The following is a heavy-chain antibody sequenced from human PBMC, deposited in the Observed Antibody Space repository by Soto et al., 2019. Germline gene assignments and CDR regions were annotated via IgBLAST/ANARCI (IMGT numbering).Heavy chain of an antibody. CDR1: GGTFSNYA. CDR2: IIPIFGTA. D-gene: IGHD3-22*01. V-gene: IGHV1-69*01. Sequence: QVQLVQSGAEVKKPGSSVKVSCKASGGTFSNYAISWVRQAPGQGLEWMGGIIPIFGTANYAQKFQGRVTMTAVESTSTAYMELRSLRSEDTAVYYCARGVHYDSTGYYYFYWGQGTLVTVSS. CDR3: ARGVHYDSTGYYYFY. J-gene: IGHJ4*02.